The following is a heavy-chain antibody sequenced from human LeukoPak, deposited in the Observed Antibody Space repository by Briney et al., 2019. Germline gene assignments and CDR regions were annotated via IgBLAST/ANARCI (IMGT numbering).Heavy chain of an antibody. CDR2: IFYTGTT. V-gene: IGHV4-39*01. CDR1: GGSISSNSYD. Sequence: SETLSLTCTVSGGSISSNSYDWGWIRQPPGKGLEWIGSIFYTGTTYYNPSLKSRVTISVDTSNNQFSLKLSSVTAADTAVYYCARQGCADGVCYSFQDWGQGTLVTVSS. J-gene: IGHJ1*01. D-gene: IGHD2-8*01. CDR3: ARQGCADGVCYSFQD.